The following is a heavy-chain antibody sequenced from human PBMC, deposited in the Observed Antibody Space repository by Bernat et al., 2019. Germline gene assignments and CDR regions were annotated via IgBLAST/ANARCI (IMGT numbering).Heavy chain of an antibody. D-gene: IGHD1/OR15-1a*01. Sequence: QPGGSLRLSCAASGFTFRDYWMDWVHQAPGKGPVWVSRINIDGTTTNYADSVKGRFTMSRDNAKNTVYLQMNSLRAEDTAVYYCVRDPNRRLDYWGQGTQVTVSP. V-gene: IGHV3-74*01. J-gene: IGHJ4*02. CDR3: VRDPNRRLDY. CDR2: INIDGTTT. CDR1: GFTFRDYW.